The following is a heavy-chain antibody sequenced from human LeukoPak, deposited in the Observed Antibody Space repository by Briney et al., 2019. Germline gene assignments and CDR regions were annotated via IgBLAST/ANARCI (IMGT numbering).Heavy chain of an antibody. J-gene: IGHJ5*02. V-gene: IGHV4-59*01. D-gene: IGHD3-10*01. CDR1: GGSISSYY. CDR2: IYYSGST. CDR3: ARGRFRRRLWFGELGNWFDP. Sequence: SETLSLTCTVSGGSISSYYWSWIRQPPGKGLEWIGYIYYSGSTNYNPSLKSRVTISVDTSKNQFSLKLSSVTTADTAVYYCARGRFRRRLWFGELGNWFDPWGQGTLVTVSS.